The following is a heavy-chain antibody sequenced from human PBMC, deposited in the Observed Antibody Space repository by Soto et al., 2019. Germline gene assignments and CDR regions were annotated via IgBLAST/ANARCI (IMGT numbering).Heavy chain of an antibody. J-gene: IGHJ4*02. CDR2: IYSGGST. CDR3: ARSITFGGVPL. V-gene: IGHV3-66*01. Sequence: GGSLRLSCAASGFTFSSYAMSWVRQGPGKGLEWVSVIYSGGSTYYSDSVKGRFSISRDNSKNTLYLQMNSLRAEDTAVYYCARSITFGGVPLWGQGTLVTVSS. CDR1: GFTFSSYA. D-gene: IGHD3-16*01.